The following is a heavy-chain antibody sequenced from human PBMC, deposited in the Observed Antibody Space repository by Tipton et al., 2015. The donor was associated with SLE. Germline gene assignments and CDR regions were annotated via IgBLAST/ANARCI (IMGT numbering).Heavy chain of an antibody. CDR1: GGSFSGYY. Sequence: TLSLTCAVYGGSFSGYYWSWIRQPPGKGLEWIGEINHSGSTNYNPSPKSRVTISVDTSKNQFSLKPSSVTAADTAVYYCARFYPERPNWYFDLWGRGTLVTVSS. CDR2: INHSGST. D-gene: IGHD1-1*01. CDR3: ARFYPERPNWYFDL. V-gene: IGHV4-34*01. J-gene: IGHJ2*01.